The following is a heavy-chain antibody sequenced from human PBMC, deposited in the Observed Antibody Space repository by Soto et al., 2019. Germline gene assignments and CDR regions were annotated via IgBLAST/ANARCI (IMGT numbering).Heavy chain of an antibody. CDR3: TTKINSPGGNWFDP. Sequence: PGGSLRLSCAASGFTFSNAWMSWVRQAPGKGLEWVGRIKSKTDGGTTDYAAPVKGRFTISRDDSKNTLYLQMNSLKTEDTAVYYCTTKINSPGGNWFDPWGQGTLVTVSA. J-gene: IGHJ5*02. D-gene: IGHD1-1*01. V-gene: IGHV3-15*01. CDR1: GFTFSNAW. CDR2: IKSKTDGGTT.